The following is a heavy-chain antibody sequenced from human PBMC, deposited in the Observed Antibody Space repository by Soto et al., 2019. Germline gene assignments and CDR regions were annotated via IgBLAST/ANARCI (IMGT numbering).Heavy chain of an antibody. D-gene: IGHD2-21*02. CDR2: IYWDDDK. J-gene: IGHJ6*02. V-gene: IGHV2-5*02. CDR3: AHSRCGGDCLQSYSSHYYYGMDV. CDR1: GFSLSTSGVG. Sequence: QITLKESGPTLVRPTQTLTLTCTFSGFSLSTSGVGVGWIRQPPGKALEWLALIYWDDDKRYSPSLKSRRTITTDTSKNQVVLTMTNMDPVDTATYYCAHSRCGGDCLQSYSSHYYYGMDVWGQETTVTVSS.